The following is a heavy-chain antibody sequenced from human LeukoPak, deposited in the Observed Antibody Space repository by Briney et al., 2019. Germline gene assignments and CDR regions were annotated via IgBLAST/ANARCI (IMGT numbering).Heavy chain of an antibody. CDR3: ASGSGSYYPFDY. Sequence: SETLSLTCTVSGGSISSYYWSWIRQPPGKGLEWIGYIYYSGSTNYNPSLKSRVTISVDTSKDQFSLKLSSVTAADTAVYYCASGSGSYYPFDYWGQGTLVTVSS. CDR1: GGSISSYY. D-gene: IGHD1-26*01. J-gene: IGHJ4*02. CDR2: IYYSGST. V-gene: IGHV4-59*01.